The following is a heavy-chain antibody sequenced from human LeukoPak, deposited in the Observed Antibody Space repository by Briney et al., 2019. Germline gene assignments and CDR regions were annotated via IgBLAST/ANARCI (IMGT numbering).Heavy chain of an antibody. CDR3: ARHAVVYSSGWYGNWFDP. CDR1: GGSISSYY. D-gene: IGHD6-19*01. J-gene: IGHJ5*02. Sequence: SETLSLTCTVSGGSISSYYWSWIRQPPGKGLEWIGYIYYSGSTNYNPSLKSRVTISVDTSKNQFSLKLSSVTAADTAVYYCARHAVVYSSGWYGNWFDPWGQGTLVTVSS. V-gene: IGHV4-59*08. CDR2: IYYSGST.